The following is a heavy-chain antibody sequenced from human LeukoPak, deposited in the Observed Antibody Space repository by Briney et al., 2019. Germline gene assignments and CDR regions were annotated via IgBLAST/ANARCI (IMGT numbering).Heavy chain of an antibody. V-gene: IGHV3-21*01. D-gene: IGHD3-10*01. J-gene: IGHJ6*02. CDR2: ISSSSSYI. Sequence: PGGSLRLSCAASGFTFSSYSMNWVRQAPGKGLEWVSSISSSSSYIYYADSMKGRLTISRDNSKSTLYLQTNSLRAEDTAVYYCARDEALNARNYYGSGSNYPGGMDVWGQGTTVTVSS. CDR1: GFTFSSYS. CDR3: ARDEALNARNYYGSGSNYPGGMDV.